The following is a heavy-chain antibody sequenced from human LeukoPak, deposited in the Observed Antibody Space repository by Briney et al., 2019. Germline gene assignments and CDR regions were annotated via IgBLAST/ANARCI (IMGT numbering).Heavy chain of an antibody. CDR1: GGTFSIYA. D-gene: IGHD3-10*01. J-gene: IGHJ4*02. CDR2: IILIFGTA. Sequence: SVTVTCKASGGTFSIYAFSWVRQAPGQGLEWVGGIILIFGTANYAQKFQGRVPITADESTSTAYMELSSLRSEDTAVYYCASELWFGELYREALCYWGQGTLVTVSS. CDR3: ASELWFGELYREALCY. V-gene: IGHV1-69*13.